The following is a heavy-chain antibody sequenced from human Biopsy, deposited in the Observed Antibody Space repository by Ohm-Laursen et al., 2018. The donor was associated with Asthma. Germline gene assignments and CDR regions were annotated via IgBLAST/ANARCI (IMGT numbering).Heavy chain of an antibody. V-gene: IGHV4-61*01. Sequence: SETLSLTCTVSGGSVSTGSYYWSWIRQPPGKGLEGLGYIYYSGGDNYKSSLKSRVTISVDTSKNPFSLRLNSVTAADAAVYYCARGPNYHGSGRAPIGMDVWGQGTTVTVSS. D-gene: IGHD3-10*01. CDR3: ARGPNYHGSGRAPIGMDV. J-gene: IGHJ6*02. CDR2: IYYSGGD. CDR1: GGSVSTGSYY.